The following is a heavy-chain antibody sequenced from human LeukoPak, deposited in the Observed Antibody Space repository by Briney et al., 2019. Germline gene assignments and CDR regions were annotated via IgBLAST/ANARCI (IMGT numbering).Heavy chain of an antibody. Sequence: SVKVSCKASGGTFSSYAISWVRQAPGQGLEWMGGIIPIFGTANYAQKFQGRVTITADESTSTAYMELRSLRSDDTAVYYCARERSYYDSSGLAKNAFDIWGQGTMVTVSS. V-gene: IGHV1-69*13. CDR2: IIPIFGTA. CDR3: ARERSYYDSSGLAKNAFDI. CDR1: GGTFSSYA. D-gene: IGHD3-22*01. J-gene: IGHJ3*02.